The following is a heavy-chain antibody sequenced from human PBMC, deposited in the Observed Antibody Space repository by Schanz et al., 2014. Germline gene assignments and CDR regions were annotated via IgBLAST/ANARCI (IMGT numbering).Heavy chain of an antibody. CDR2: LSGSGGST. Sequence: EADLVESGGGVVQPGRSLRLSCAASGFTFSSYAMHWVRQAPGKGLEWVSALSGSGGSTYYADSVKGRFTISRDNSKNTLYLQMNALRAEDTAVYYCARDRGYCSGGSCLTFDYWGQGTLVTVSS. D-gene: IGHD2-15*01. CDR1: GFTFSSYA. J-gene: IGHJ4*02. V-gene: IGHV3-23*04. CDR3: ARDRGYCSGGSCLTFDY.